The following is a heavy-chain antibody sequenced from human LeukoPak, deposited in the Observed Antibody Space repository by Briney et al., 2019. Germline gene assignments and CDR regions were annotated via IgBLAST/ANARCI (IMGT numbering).Heavy chain of an antibody. CDR2: INSDGSST. CDR3: VRIRLDCSGGSCQGGY. D-gene: IGHD2-15*01. CDR1: GFTFSSYW. Sequence: PGGSLRLSCAASGFTFSSYWMYWVRQAPGKGLVWVSGINSDGSSTNYADSVKGRFTISRDNAKNTLYLQMNSLRAEDTAVYYCVRIRLDCSGGSCQGGYWGQGTLVTGSS. J-gene: IGHJ4*02. V-gene: IGHV3-74*01.